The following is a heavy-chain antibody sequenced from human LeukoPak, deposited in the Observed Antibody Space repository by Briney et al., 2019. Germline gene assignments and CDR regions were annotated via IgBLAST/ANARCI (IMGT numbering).Heavy chain of an antibody. D-gene: IGHD6-19*01. CDR3: AKDAGRQWQERGVVNY. V-gene: IGHV3-23*01. Sequence: GGSLRLSCAASGFTFSSYAMSWVRQAPGKGLEWVSAISGSGGSTYYADSVKGRFTISRDNSKNTLYLQMNSLRAEDTAVYYCAKDAGRQWQERGVVNYWGQGTLVTVSS. CDR2: ISGSGGST. CDR1: GFTFSSYA. J-gene: IGHJ4*02.